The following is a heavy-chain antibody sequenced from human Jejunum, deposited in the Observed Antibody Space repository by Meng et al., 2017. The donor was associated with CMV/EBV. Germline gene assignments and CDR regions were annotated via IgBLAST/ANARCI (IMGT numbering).Heavy chain of an antibody. J-gene: IGHJ4*02. D-gene: IGHD1-1*01. V-gene: IGHV4-61*01. CDR2: VYYTGST. CDR1: GGSVCRGSNY. CDR3: ASTTRMKYYFDY. Sequence: SGGSVCRGSNYWSWIRQAPGKGLEWIGYVYYTGSTDYNPSLKSRVTFSLDTSKNQFSLKLSSVTAGDTALYYCASTTRMKYYFDYWGQGTLVTVSS.